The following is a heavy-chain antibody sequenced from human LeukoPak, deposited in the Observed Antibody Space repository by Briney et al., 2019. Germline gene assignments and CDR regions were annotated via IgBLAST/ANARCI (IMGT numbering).Heavy chain of an antibody. CDR2: ISSSSNSI. D-gene: IGHD3-22*01. J-gene: IGHJ4*02. Sequence: GGALRLSCAASGFSFSNYRMNWVRRTPGEGREGLSYISSSSNSIYYADSVKGRFTISRDNAKNTLYLEMNSLRAEDTAVYYCARDPWDDVSGFSGDYWGQGTLVSVSS. CDR1: GFSFSNYR. V-gene: IGHV3-48*01. CDR3: ARDPWDDVSGFSGDY.